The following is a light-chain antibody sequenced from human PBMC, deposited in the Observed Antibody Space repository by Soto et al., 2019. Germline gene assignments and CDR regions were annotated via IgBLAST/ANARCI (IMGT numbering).Light chain of an antibody. CDR1: QSISSY. J-gene: IGKJ4*01. Sequence: DIQMTQSPSSLSASIGDRVTITCRASQSISSYLNWYQQKPGKAPKLLIYAASSLQSGVPSRFSGSGSGTDFTLTISSLQLEDFATYYCQQTYSTPLTFGGGTKVEI. CDR3: QQTYSTPLT. V-gene: IGKV1-39*01. CDR2: AAS.